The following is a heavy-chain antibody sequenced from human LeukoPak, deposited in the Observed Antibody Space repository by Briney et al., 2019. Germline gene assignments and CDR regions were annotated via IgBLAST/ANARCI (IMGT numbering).Heavy chain of an antibody. CDR2: IKYDGSDI. D-gene: IGHD3-9*01. CDR3: AKDRSLRYFDWLLPAYFDY. Sequence: GGSLRLSCAASGFVFSTYWMSWVRQAPGKGLEWVANIKYDGSDIFYADSVKGRFTISRDNTRESLFLQMNSLRAGDTAVYYCAKDRSLRYFDWLLPAYFDYWGQGTLVTVSS. J-gene: IGHJ4*02. V-gene: IGHV3-7*01. CDR1: GFVFSTYW.